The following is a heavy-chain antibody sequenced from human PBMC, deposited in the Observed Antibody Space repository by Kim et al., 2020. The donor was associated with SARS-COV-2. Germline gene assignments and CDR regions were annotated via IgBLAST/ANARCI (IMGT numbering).Heavy chain of an antibody. J-gene: IGHJ6*02. CDR3: AGTRYYYYGMDV. Sequence: NDNPSLKSRVTISVDTSKNQFSLKLSSVTAADTAVYYCAGTRYYYYGMDVWGQGTTVTVSS. V-gene: IGHV4-34*01.